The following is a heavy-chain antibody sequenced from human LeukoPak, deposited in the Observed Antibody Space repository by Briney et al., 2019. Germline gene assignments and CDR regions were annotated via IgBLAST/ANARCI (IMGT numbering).Heavy chain of an antibody. CDR2: ISGSGGST. CDR3: AKDFGMVRGVLDY. CDR1: GFTFSSYA. Sequence: GGSLRLSCAASGFTFSSYAMSWVRQAPGKGLEWVSAISGSGGSTYYADSVKGRFTISRDNSKNTLSLQMNSLRAEDTAVYYCAKDFGMVRGVLDYWGQGTLVTVSS. V-gene: IGHV3-23*01. D-gene: IGHD3-10*01. J-gene: IGHJ4*02.